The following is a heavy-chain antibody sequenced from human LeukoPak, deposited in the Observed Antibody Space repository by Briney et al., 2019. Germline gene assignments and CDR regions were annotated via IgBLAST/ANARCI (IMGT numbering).Heavy chain of an antibody. CDR1: GFILSDHY. CDR2: SRDKASSYTT. J-gene: IGHJ4*02. D-gene: IGHD2-15*01. V-gene: IGHV3-72*01. CDR3: ARGPFCSGGSCSSGYFDY. Sequence: GGSLRLSCAASGFILSDHYMDWVRQAPGKGLEWLGRSRDKASSYTTEYAASVKGRFTISRDDSKSSLYLQMDSLKTEDTAMYYCARGPFCSGGSCSSGYFDYWGQGILVTVSS.